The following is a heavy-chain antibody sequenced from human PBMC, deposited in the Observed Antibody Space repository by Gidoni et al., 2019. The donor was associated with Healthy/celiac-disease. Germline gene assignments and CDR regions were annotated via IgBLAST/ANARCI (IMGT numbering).Heavy chain of an antibody. D-gene: IGHD3-22*01. CDR2: ISYDGSNK. J-gene: IGHJ3*02. CDR3: ARVGNYYDSSGYYYADAFDI. V-gene: IGHV3-30-3*01. Sequence: QVQLVESGGRGVQPGRSLRLSCAASGVTFSSYAMHWVRQAPGKGLEWVAVISYDGSNKYYADSVKGRFTISRDNSKNTLYLQMNSLRAEDTAVYYCARVGNYYDSSGYYYADAFDIWGQGTMVTVSS. CDR1: GVTFSSYA.